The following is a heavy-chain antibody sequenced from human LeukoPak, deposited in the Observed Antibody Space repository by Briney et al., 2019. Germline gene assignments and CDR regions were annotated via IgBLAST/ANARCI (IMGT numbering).Heavy chain of an antibody. Sequence: PGGSLRLSCAASGFTFSNAWMSWVRQAPGKGLEWVGRIKSKTDGGTTDYAAPVKGRFTISRDDSKNTLYLQMNSLKTEDTAVYYCTRSPGGMDFDLWGRGTLVTVSS. CDR2: IKSKTDGGTT. CDR3: TRSPGGMDFDL. J-gene: IGHJ2*01. D-gene: IGHD1-26*01. CDR1: GFTFSNAW. V-gene: IGHV3-15*01.